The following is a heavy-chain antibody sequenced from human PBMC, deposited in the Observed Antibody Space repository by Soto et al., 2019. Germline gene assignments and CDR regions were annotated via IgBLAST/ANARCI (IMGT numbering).Heavy chain of an antibody. Sequence: EVQLVESGGGFVQPGGSLRLSCAASGFTFSNYWMSWVRQAPGKGLEWVANIKVDGSEKYYVDSVKGRFTISRDNVKNSLYLQMNSLRAEDTAVYYCAGVAVRGQGTLVTVSS. CDR2: IKVDGSEK. V-gene: IGHV3-7*05. J-gene: IGHJ4*02. CDR1: GFTFSNYW. D-gene: IGHD6-19*01. CDR3: AGVAV.